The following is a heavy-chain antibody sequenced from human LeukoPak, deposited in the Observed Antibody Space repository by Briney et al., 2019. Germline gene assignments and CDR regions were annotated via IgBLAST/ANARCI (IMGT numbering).Heavy chain of an antibody. CDR2: IYPGDSDT. J-gene: IGHJ3*02. CDR1: GYSFTSYW. D-gene: IGHD6-6*01. CDR3: ARHHSSSWDRSAFDI. Sequence: MAGESLKISCKGSGYSFTSYWIGWVRQMPGKGLEWMGIIYPGDSDTRYSPSFQGQVIFSADKSISTAYLQWSSLKASDTAMYYCARHHSSSWDRSAFDIWGQGTMVSVSS. V-gene: IGHV5-51*01.